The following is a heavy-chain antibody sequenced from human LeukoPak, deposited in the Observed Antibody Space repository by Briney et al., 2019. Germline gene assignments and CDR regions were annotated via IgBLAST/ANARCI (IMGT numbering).Heavy chain of an antibody. D-gene: IGHD5-24*01. J-gene: IGHJ4*02. CDR1: GFTFSSYA. CDR3: AKDSNNWSFDY. Sequence: GGSLRLSCAASGFTFSSYAMHWVRQAPGKGLEWVAHIRYDGSTKYYADSVKGRFTISRDTSKNTLYVQMNSLRPEDTAVYYCAKDSNNWSFDYWGQGTLVTVSS. V-gene: IGHV3-30*02. CDR2: IRYDGSTK.